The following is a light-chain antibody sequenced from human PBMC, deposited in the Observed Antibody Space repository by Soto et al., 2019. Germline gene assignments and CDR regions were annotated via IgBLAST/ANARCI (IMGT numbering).Light chain of an antibody. J-gene: IGKJ5*01. CDR3: QQYDNSPIT. V-gene: IGKV3-20*01. Sequence: EIVLTQSPATLSLSPWERATLSCRASQSVSTYLAWYQQKPGQAPRLLIYGASTRATGIPDRFSGTGSETDFTLTISRLEPEDFAVYYCQQYDNSPITFGQGTRLEIK. CDR1: QSVSTY. CDR2: GAS.